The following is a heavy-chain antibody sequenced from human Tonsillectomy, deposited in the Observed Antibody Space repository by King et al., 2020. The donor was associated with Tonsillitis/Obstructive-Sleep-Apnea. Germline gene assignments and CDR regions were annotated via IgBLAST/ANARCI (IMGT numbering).Heavy chain of an antibody. CDR2: INPSSGVA. D-gene: IGHD1-14*01. V-gene: IGHV1-46*01. J-gene: IGHJ4*02. CDR1: GYTFTRYY. Sequence: QLVQSGAEVKTPGASVKVSCKASGYTFTRYYIHWVRQARGQGLEWMGRINPSSGVATHAQKFQGRVTMTTDTSASTVYLELSSLRSEDTAVYYCARDDVVGRYIDSWGQGTLVTVSS. CDR3: ARDDVVGRYIDS.